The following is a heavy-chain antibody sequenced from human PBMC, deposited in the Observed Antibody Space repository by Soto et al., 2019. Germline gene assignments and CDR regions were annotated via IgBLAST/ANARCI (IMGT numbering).Heavy chain of an antibody. Sequence: EVQLVESGGGLVQPGGSLRLSCAASGFTFSNYWMSWGRQSPGKGLEWVATIKHDGSDKYYVDSVKGRFTISRDNAKNTLYLQVNSLRAEDTAVYYCAQSARTIAVAGWGPGTLVTVSS. D-gene: IGHD6-19*01. V-gene: IGHV3-7*01. J-gene: IGHJ4*02. CDR3: AQSARTIAVAG. CDR2: IKHDGSDK. CDR1: GFTFSNYW.